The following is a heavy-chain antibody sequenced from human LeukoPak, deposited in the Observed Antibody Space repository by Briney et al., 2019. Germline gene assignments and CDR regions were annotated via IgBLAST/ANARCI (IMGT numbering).Heavy chain of an antibody. CDR3: ARTGGSGSKFDY. D-gene: IGHD3-10*01. CDR2: INRSGST. CDR1: GGSFSGYY. Sequence: SETLSLTCAVYGGSFSGYYWSWIRQPPGKGLEWIGEINRSGSTNYNPSLKSRVTISVDTSKNQFSLKLSSVTAADTAVYYCARTGGSGSKFDYWGQGTLVTVSS. V-gene: IGHV4-34*01. J-gene: IGHJ4*02.